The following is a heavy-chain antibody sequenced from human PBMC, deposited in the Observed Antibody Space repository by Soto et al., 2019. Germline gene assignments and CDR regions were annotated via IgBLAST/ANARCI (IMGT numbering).Heavy chain of an antibody. CDR3: ATHSRFKKDY. J-gene: IGHJ4*02. V-gene: IGHV3-7*02. CDR1: ELTFRNEW. Sequence: EVQLVESGGDLVQPGGSLRLSCVVSELTFRNEWMTWVRQAPGKGLEWVANINEHGSETYYVDSVKGRFIISRDNAKNSRFLQMNSLRADDTAVYYCATHSRFKKDYWGQGTLVTVSS. CDR2: INEHGSET. D-gene: IGHD3-3*01.